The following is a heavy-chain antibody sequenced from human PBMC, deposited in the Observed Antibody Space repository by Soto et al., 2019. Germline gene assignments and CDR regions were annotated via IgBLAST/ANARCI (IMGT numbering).Heavy chain of an antibody. J-gene: IGHJ6*02. CDR2: IIPIFGTA. CDR3: SGDPRDYEYGWGSYRPPTPYGMDV. V-gene: IGHV1-69*01. D-gene: IGHD3-16*02. Sequence: QVQLVQSGAEVKKPGSSVKVSCKASGGTFSSYAISWVRQAPGQGLEWMGGIIPIFGTANYAQKFQGRVTTTADESTSKAYMELGSLRSEDTAVYFLSGDPRDYEYGWGSYRPPTPYGMDVWGQGTTVTVSS. CDR1: GGTFSSYA.